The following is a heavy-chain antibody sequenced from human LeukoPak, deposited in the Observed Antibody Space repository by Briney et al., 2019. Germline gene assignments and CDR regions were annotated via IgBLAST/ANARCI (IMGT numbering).Heavy chain of an antibody. CDR1: GGSISSSRYY. CDR3: ARLGGSFNWFDP. J-gene: IGHJ5*02. D-gene: IGHD2-15*01. CDR2: IYYSGRT. V-gene: IGHV4-39*01. Sequence: PSETLSLTCTVSGGSISSSRYYWGWIRQPPGKGLEWIGSIYYSGRTYYNPSLKSRVTISLDTSKNQFSLKLSSVTAADTAVYYCARLGGSFNWFDPWGQGTLVTVSS.